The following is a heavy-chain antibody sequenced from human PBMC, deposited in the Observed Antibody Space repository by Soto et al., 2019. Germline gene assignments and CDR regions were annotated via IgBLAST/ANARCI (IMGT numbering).Heavy chain of an antibody. CDR3: ATNYETVVGNYYYGLDV. Sequence: QVQLQESGPGLVKPSQTLSLTCTVSGGSITSGASYWTWIRQLPGKGLEWIGYIYHSGSSYYNPSLKSRLTISVDTSKNQFSLNLRSVTAADTAVYYCATNYETVVGNYYYGLDVWGQGTTVTVSS. CDR2: IYHSGSS. J-gene: IGHJ6*02. V-gene: IGHV4-31*03. D-gene: IGHD3-3*01. CDR1: GGSITSGASY.